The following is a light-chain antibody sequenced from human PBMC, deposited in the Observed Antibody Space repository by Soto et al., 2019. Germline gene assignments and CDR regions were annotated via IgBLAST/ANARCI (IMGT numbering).Light chain of an antibody. CDR3: QQYDHWPLFT. J-gene: IGKJ3*01. CDR1: QSVSTN. CDR2: STS. V-gene: IGKV3-15*01. Sequence: EIVMTQSPATLSVSPGERATLSCRASQSVSTNLAWYQQKPGQAPRLLIYSTSIRATGIPARFSGSGSGTEFTLTISSLQSEDFALYYCQQYDHWPLFTFGPGTNVDIK.